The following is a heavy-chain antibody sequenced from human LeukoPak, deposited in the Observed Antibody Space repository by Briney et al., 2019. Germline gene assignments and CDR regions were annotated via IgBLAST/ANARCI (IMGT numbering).Heavy chain of an antibody. Sequence: GGSLRLSCAASGFTFSRHWMSWVRQAPGKGLEWVATIKEDGSEKYYVDSVKGRFTISRDNAKTSLYLQMNSLRAEDTAVYYCARDLSGVAGYTYGRGIDYWGQGTLVTVSS. J-gene: IGHJ4*02. CDR2: IKEDGSEK. V-gene: IGHV3-7*01. CDR3: ARDLSGVAGYTYGRGIDY. D-gene: IGHD5-18*01. CDR1: GFTFSRHW.